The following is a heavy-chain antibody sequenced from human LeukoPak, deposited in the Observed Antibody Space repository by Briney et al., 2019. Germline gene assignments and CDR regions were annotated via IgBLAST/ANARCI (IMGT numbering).Heavy chain of an antibody. CDR1: GDSITSSGFY. CDR3: ARQIAVVEPTDPNWFDS. Sequence: PSETLSLTCSASGDSITSSGFYWAWIRQPPGKGLQWIGSIFHSGNTYYSPSLESRLTMALDTSTGHFSLRLTSVTAADTAIYYCARQIAVVEPTDPNWFDSWGQGTLDTVSS. CDR2: IFHSGNT. V-gene: IGHV4-39*07. J-gene: IGHJ5*01. D-gene: IGHD2-21*01.